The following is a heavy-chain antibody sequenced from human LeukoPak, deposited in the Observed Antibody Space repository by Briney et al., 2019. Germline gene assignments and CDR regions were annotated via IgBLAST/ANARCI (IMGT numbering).Heavy chain of an antibody. CDR1: GYSISSGYY. J-gene: IGHJ4*02. CDR2: IYHSGST. V-gene: IGHV4-38-2*01. D-gene: IGHD7-27*01. Sequence: SETLSLTCAVSGYSISSGYYWGWIRQPPGKGLEWIGSIYHSGSTYYNPSLKSRVTISVDTSKNQFSLKLSSVTAADTAVYYCARLIWGKYFDYWGQGTLVTVSS. CDR3: ARLIWGKYFDY.